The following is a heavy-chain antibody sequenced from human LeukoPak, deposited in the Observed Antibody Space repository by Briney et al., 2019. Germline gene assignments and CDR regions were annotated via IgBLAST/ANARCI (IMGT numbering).Heavy chain of an antibody. J-gene: IGHJ4*02. V-gene: IGHV3-30*02. D-gene: IGHD1-26*01. CDR2: IRYDETKT. CDR3: AKSHLPNSYSGTYYCDY. Sequence: PGGSLRLSCAASGFTFSSYGMHWVRQAPAKGLEWLAFIRYDETKTFYGDSVKGRFTISRGNSKNTLYLQMNSLRAEDTAVYYCAKSHLPNSYSGTYYCDYWGQGTQVTVSS. CDR1: GFTFSSYG.